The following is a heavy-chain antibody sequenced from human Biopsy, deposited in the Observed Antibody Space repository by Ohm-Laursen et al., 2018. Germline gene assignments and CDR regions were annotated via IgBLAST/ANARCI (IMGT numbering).Heavy chain of an antibody. CDR2: LNPNTGDA. Sequence: GASVKVSCKASGYTFSGYYLHWVRQAPGHGLEWMAWLNPNTGDAHYAQSFQGRLTVTRDTSINSAYMELTSLTFDDTAIYYCARVPGYPQSDGYFGLDVWGQGTTVNV. V-gene: IGHV1-2*02. D-gene: IGHD3-22*01. J-gene: IGHJ6*02. CDR3: ARVPGYPQSDGYFGLDV. CDR1: GYTFSGYY.